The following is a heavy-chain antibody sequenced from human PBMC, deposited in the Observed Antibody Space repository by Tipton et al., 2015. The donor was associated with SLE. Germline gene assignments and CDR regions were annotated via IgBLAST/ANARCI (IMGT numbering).Heavy chain of an antibody. CDR2: INHSGST. Sequence: TLSLTCAVYGGSFSGYHWSWIRQTPGKGLEWIAEINHSGSTNYNPSLKSRVTISVDTSKNQFSLKLSSVTAADTAVYYCARGRTYSSSWYYGLDYWGQGTLVTVSS. CDR1: GGSFSGYH. CDR3: ARGRTYSSSWYYGLDY. J-gene: IGHJ4*02. V-gene: IGHV4-34*01. D-gene: IGHD6-13*01.